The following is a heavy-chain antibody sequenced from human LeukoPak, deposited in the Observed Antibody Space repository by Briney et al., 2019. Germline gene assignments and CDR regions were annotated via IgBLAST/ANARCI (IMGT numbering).Heavy chain of an antibody. CDR3: AKLLSNSGRFLY. Sequence: GGSLRLSCAASGFTFSTYWMSWVRQAPGKGLEWVASIKQDGSEKTSVDSVKGRFTISRDNSKNTLYLQMNSLRAEDTAVYYCAKLLSNSGRFLYWGQGTLVTVSS. CDR1: GFTFSTYW. CDR2: IKQDGSEK. J-gene: IGHJ4*02. D-gene: IGHD4-23*01. V-gene: IGHV3-7*01.